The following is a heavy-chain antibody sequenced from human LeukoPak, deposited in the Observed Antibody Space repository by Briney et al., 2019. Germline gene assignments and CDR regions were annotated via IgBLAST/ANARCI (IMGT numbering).Heavy chain of an antibody. CDR2: IHHSGST. CDR1: ASSISSGYY. D-gene: IGHD6-6*01. J-gene: IGHJ4*02. V-gene: IGHV4-38-2*01. Sequence: SETLSLTCAVSASSISSGYYWGWIRQPPGKGLEWIGTIHHSGSTYYNPSLKSRVTISLDTSKNQFSLKLTSATAADTAVYYCARRVHSSSSGFDYWGQGTLVAVSS. CDR3: ARRVHSSSSGFDY.